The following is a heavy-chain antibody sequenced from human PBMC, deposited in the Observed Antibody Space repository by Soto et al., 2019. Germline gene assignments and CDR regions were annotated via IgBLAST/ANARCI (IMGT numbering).Heavy chain of an antibody. V-gene: IGHV1-69*08. CDR1: GGTFSTYT. J-gene: IGHJ5*02. Sequence: QVQLVQSGAEVKKPGSSVKVSCKASGGTFSTYTITWVRQAPGQGLEWMGRIIPIIGIINYAQTFQGRVTISAEKFTGTAYMELTGLRSDDTAVYYCAGDPDSHYNDSHASSYPWGQGTLGTVSS. D-gene: IGHD4-4*01. CDR3: AGDPDSHYNDSHASSYP. CDR2: IIPIIGII.